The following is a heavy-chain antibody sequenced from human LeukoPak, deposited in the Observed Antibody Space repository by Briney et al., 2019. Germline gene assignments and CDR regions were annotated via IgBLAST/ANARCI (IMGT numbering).Heavy chain of an antibody. CDR2: IWYDGSNK. Sequence: PGGSLRLSCAASGFTFSSYGMHWVHQAPGKGLEWVAVIWYDGSNKYYADSVKGRFTISRDNSKNTLYLQMNSLRAEDTAVYYCARTYSSSSAVVRFDPWGQGTLVTVSS. CDR1: GFTFSSYG. V-gene: IGHV3-33*01. D-gene: IGHD6-13*01. J-gene: IGHJ5*02. CDR3: ARTYSSSSAVVRFDP.